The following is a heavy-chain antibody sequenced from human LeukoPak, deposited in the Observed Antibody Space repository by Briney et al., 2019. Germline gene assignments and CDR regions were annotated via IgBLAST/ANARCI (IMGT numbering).Heavy chain of an antibody. CDR3: ARADLLAFDI. CDR1: GDSISSGRNY. CDR2: IYYSGST. J-gene: IGHJ3*02. Sequence: SETLSLTCSVSGDSISSGRNYWSWIRQPPGKGLEWIGYIYYSGSTNCNPSLKSRVTISVDTSKNQFSLKLSSVTAADTAVYYCARADLLAFDIWGQGTMVIVSS. V-gene: IGHV4-61*01.